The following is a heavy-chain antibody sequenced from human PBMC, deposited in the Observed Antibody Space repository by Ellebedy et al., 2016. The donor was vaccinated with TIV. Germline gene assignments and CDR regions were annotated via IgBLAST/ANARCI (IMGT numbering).Heavy chain of an antibody. CDR3: ARGKSSSWYSDYFDY. CDR2: INSDGSST. V-gene: IGHV3-74*01. CDR1: GFTFSSYW. D-gene: IGHD6-13*01. Sequence: GESLKISCAASGFTFSSYWMHWVRQAPGKGLVWVSRINSDGSSTSYADSVKGRFTISRDNAKNTLYLQMNSLRAEDTAVYYCARGKSSSWYSDYFDYWGQGTLVTVSS. J-gene: IGHJ4*02.